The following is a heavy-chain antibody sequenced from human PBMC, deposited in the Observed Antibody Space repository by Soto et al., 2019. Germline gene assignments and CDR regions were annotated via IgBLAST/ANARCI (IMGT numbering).Heavy chain of an antibody. Sequence: GGSLRLSCAASGFTFGSCAMSWVRQASGKGLEWVSAISGGGGSIYYADSVKGRFTISRDNSKNTLYLQINSLRAEDTAIYYCAKSPHYDILTSFYCDYWGQGTLVTVSS. D-gene: IGHD3-9*01. V-gene: IGHV3-23*01. CDR2: ISGGGGSI. J-gene: IGHJ4*02. CDR1: GFTFGSCA. CDR3: AKSPHYDILTSFYCDY.